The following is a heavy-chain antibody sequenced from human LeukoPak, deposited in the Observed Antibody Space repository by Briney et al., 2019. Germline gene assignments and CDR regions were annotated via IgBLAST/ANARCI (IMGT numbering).Heavy chain of an antibody. J-gene: IGHJ4*02. CDR3: ASSLGPLTEY. CDR1: GFTFSSHW. CDR2: INSDGSST. V-gene: IGHV3-74*01. Sequence: GGSLRLSCAASGFTFSSHWMHWVRQAPGKGLVWVSCINSDGSSTDYADSVKGRFTISRDNTKNTLYLQMNSLRAEDTAVYYCASSLGPLTEYWGQGTLVTVSS. D-gene: IGHD3-16*01.